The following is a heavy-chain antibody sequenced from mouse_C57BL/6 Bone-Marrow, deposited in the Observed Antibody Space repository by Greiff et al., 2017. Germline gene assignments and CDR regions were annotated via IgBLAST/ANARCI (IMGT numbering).Heavy chain of an antibody. CDR2: ISSGGSYT. CDR1: GFTFSSYG. CDR3: APYSNWNYAMDY. D-gene: IGHD2-5*01. J-gene: IGHJ4*01. V-gene: IGHV5-6*01. Sequence: EVQLVESGGDLVKPGGSLKLSCAASGFTFSSYGMSWVRQTPDKRLEWVATISSGGSYTYYPDSVKGRFTISRDNAKNTLYLQMSSLKSEDTAMYYCAPYSNWNYAMDYWGQGTSVTVSS.